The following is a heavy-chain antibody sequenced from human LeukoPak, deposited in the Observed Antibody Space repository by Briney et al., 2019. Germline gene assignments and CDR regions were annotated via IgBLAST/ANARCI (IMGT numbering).Heavy chain of an antibody. CDR1: GASMSDHY. V-gene: IGHV4-59*11. CDR2: VYGSGTT. J-gene: IGHJ4*02. Sequence: KPSETLSLTCTVSGASMSDHYWSWIRQSPGKGLEWIGYVYGSGTTNYNPSLNGRVTMSVDTSKNQFSLKLTSVTPADTALYYCATRPGGGRWYGVFDFWSRGTLVTVSS. D-gene: IGHD6-13*01. CDR3: ATRPGGGRWYGVFDF.